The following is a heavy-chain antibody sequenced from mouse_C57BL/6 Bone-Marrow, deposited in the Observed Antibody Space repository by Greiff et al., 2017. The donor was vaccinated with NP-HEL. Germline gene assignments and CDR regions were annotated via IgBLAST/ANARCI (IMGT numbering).Heavy chain of an antibody. CDR2: IWTGGGT. D-gene: IGHD1-1*01. CDR1: GFSLTSYA. Sequence: VHLVESGPGLVAPSQSLSITCTVSGFSLTSYAISWVRQPPGKGLEWLGVIWTGGGTNYNSALKSRLSISKDNSKSQVFLKMNSLQTDDTARYYCARKSYYYGSSFLYYAMDYWGQGTSVTVSS. CDR3: ARKSYYYGSSFLYYAMDY. V-gene: IGHV2-9-1*01. J-gene: IGHJ4*01.